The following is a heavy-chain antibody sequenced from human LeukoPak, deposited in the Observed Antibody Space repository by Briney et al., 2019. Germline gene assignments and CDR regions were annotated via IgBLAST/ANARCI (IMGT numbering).Heavy chain of an antibody. Sequence: QPGGSLRLSCAASGFNFSIYGMHWVRQAPGKGLEWVTFVRYDQSATVYADSVQGRFAISRDNSKNTVYLQMNSLRVEDTALYFCVKDQGECPGSRCYLRFPEYWGQGTLVIVSS. D-gene: IGHD2-15*01. V-gene: IGHV3-30*02. CDR2: VRYDQSAT. CDR1: GFNFSIYG. CDR3: VKDQGECPGSRCYLRFPEY. J-gene: IGHJ4*02.